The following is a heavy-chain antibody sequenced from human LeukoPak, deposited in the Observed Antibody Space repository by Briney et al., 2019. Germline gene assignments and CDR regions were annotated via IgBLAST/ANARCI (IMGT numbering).Heavy chain of an antibody. J-gene: IGHJ4*03. Sequence: SETLSLTCAVYGGSFSRYYCSWIRQSPGKGLEWIAEIDHRGDTNYNPSVKSRVTISVDTSKNQFSLKVRSLSAADTAVYYCAKGSTISETGYDDFWGQGTLVTVSS. CDR1: GGSFSRYY. CDR3: AKGSTISETGYDDF. V-gene: IGHV4-34*01. D-gene: IGHD1-1*01. CDR2: IDHRGDT.